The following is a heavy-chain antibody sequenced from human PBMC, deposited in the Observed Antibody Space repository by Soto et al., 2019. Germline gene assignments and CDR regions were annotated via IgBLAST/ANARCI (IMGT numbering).Heavy chain of an antibody. CDR2: IIPIFGTA. CDR1: GGTFSSYA. D-gene: IGHD2-2*01. Sequence: ASVKVSCQASGGTFSSYAISWVRQAPGQGLEWMGGIIPIFGTANYAQKFQGRVTITANESTSTAYMELSSLRSEDTAVYYCARDCRSTSCQFTERDGFDPWGQGTLVTVSS. V-gene: IGHV1-69*13. CDR3: ARDCRSTSCQFTERDGFDP. J-gene: IGHJ5*02.